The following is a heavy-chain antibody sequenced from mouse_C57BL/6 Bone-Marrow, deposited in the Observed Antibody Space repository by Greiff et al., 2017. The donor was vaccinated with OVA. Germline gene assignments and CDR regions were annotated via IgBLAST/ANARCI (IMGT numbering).Heavy chain of an antibody. Sequence: EVKLMESGGDLVKPGGSLKLSCAASGFTFSSYGMSWVRQTPDKRLEWVATISSGGSYTYYPDSVKGRFTISRDNAKNTLYLQMSSLKSEDTAMYYCARDRRYYYGSSYDWYFDVWGTGTTVTVSS. CDR1: GFTFSSYG. CDR3: ARDRRYYYGSSYDWYFDV. V-gene: IGHV5-6*01. CDR2: ISSGGSYT. J-gene: IGHJ1*03. D-gene: IGHD1-1*01.